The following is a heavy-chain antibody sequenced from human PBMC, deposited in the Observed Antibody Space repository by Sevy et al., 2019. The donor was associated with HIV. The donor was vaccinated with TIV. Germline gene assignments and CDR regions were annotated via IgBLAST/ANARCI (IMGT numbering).Heavy chain of an antibody. D-gene: IGHD1-26*01. CDR2: ISWNSGSN. J-gene: IGHJ4*02. V-gene: IGHV3-9*01. CDR3: AKTSWSGIYFGNFDY. CDR1: GFTFDDYA. Sequence: GGSLRLSCAASGFTFDDYAMHWVRQAPGKGLEWVSGISWNSGSNAYADSVKGRFTISRDNAKNSLYLQMNNLRAGDTALYYCAKTSWSGIYFGNFDYWGQGTLVTVSS.